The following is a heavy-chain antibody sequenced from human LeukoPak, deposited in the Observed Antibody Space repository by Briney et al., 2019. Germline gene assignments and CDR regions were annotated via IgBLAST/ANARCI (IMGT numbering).Heavy chain of an antibody. V-gene: IGHV4-61*02. CDR2: IYTSGST. CDR1: GGSISSGSYY. CDR3: ARVIVVGATRDWFDP. D-gene: IGHD1-26*01. J-gene: IGHJ5*02. Sequence: PSETLSLTCTVSGGSISSGSYYWRWIRQPGGKGLEWIVRIYTSGSTNYNPSLKSRVTISVDTSKNQFSLKLSSVTAADTAVYYCARVIVVGATRDWFDPWGQGTLVTVSS.